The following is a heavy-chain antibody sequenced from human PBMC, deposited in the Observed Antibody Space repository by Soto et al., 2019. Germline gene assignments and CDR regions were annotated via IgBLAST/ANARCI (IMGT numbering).Heavy chain of an antibody. V-gene: IGHV1-18*01. Sequence: GASVKVSCKASGYTFTSYGISWVRQAPGQGLEWMGWISAYNGNTNYAQKLQGRVTMTTDTSTSTAYMELRSLRSDDTAVYYCARDLSQQLVVWFYPWGQGTLVTAPQ. CDR2: ISAYNGNT. CDR3: ARDLSQQLVVWFYP. J-gene: IGHJ5*02. CDR1: GYTFTSYG. D-gene: IGHD6-13*01.